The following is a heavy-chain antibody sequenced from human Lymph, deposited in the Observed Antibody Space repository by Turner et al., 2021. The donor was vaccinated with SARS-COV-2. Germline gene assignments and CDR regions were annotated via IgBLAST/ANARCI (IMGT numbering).Heavy chain of an antibody. D-gene: IGHD6-6*01. Sequence: EVQLLESGGGLVQPGGSLRLSWAASGFTFSSYAMSWVRQAPGKGLEWVSAISGSGGSTYYADSVKGRFTISRDNSKNTLYLQMNSLRAEDTAVYYCANLYSSSAAGDPWGQGTLVTVSS. CDR2: ISGSGGST. CDR3: ANLYSSSAAGDP. V-gene: IGHV3-23*01. CDR1: GFTFSSYA. J-gene: IGHJ5*02.